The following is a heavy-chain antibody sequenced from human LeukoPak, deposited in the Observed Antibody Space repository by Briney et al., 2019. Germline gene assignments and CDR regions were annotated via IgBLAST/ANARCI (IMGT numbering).Heavy chain of an antibody. D-gene: IGHD3-3*01. CDR2: ITHSGST. Sequence: SETLSLTCTVSGGSIISSSYYWGWIRQPPGKGLEWIGEITHSGSTNYNPSLKSRVTISVDTSKNQVSLKLSSVTAADTAVYYCARGPTYYDFWSGYSTVYYYGMDVWGQGTTVTVSS. CDR1: GGSIISSSYY. J-gene: IGHJ6*02. V-gene: IGHV4-39*07. CDR3: ARGPTYYDFWSGYSTVYYYGMDV.